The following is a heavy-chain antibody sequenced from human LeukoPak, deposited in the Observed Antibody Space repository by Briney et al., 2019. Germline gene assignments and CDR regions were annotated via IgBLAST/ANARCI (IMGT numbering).Heavy chain of an antibody. D-gene: IGHD3-9*01. CDR3: ARGRTYYDILTGYLSPDAFDI. J-gene: IGHJ3*02. CDR1: GYTFTSYA. Sequence: GASVKVSCKASGYTFTSYAMHWVRQAPGQRLEWMGWINAGNGNTKYSQKFQGRVTITRDTSASTAYMELSSLRSEDTAVYYCARGRTYYDILTGYLSPDAFDIWGQGTMVTVSS. V-gene: IGHV1-3*01. CDR2: INAGNGNT.